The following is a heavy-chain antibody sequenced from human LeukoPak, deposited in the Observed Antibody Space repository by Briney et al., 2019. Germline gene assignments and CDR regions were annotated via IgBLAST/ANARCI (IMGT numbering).Heavy chain of an antibody. CDR1: GYSISSGYY. D-gene: IGHD3-3*01. CDR3: ARGKEGFLEWLAFDY. V-gene: IGHV4-38-2*02. CDR2: IYHSGST. J-gene: IGHJ4*02. Sequence: SETLSLTCTVSGYSISSGYYWGWIRQPPGKGLEWIGSIYHSGSTYYNPFLKSRVTISVDTSKNQFSLKLSSVTAADTAVYYCARGKEGFLEWLAFDYWGQGTLVTVSS.